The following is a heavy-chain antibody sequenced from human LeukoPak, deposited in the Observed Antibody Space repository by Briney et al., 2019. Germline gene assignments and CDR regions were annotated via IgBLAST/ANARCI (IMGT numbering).Heavy chain of an antibody. CDR1: GGSISRSTYY. Sequence: SETLSLTCTVSGGSISRSTYYWGWIRQPPGKGLEWIGSIYYSGSTYYNPSLKSRVSISVDTSKNQFSLKLSSVTAADTAVYYCARQTYYYFDGSGYIDYWGQGTLVTVSS. J-gene: IGHJ4*02. D-gene: IGHD3-22*01. CDR2: IYYSGST. CDR3: ARQTYYYFDGSGYIDY. V-gene: IGHV4-39*01.